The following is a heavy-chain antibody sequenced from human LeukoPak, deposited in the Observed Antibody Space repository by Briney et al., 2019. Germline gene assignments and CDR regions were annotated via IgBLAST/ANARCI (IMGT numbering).Heavy chain of an antibody. CDR3: ARAVVVPAAIPVVAIAARPDLSYYFDY. CDR2: IYYSGST. J-gene: IGHJ4*02. D-gene: IGHD2-2*02. V-gene: IGHV4-31*03. CDR1: GGSISSGGYY. Sequence: SETLSLTCTVSGGSISSGGYYWSWIRQHPGKGPEWIGYIYYSGSTYYNPSLKSRVTISVDTSKNQFSLRLSSVTAADTAVYYCARAVVVPAAIPVVAIAARPDLSYYFDYWGQGTLVTVSS.